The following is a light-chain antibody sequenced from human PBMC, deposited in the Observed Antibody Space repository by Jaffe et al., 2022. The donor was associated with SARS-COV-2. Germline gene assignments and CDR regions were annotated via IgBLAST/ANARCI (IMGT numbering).Light chain of an antibody. CDR3: QQYNKWPPWT. CDR2: GAS. CDR1: QSISSN. J-gene: IGKJ1*01. V-gene: IGKV3-15*01. Sequence: EIVMTQSPATLSVSPGERATLSCRASQSISSNLAWYQQKPGQAPRLLIYGASTRATGIPARFSGSGSGTEFTLTISSLQSEDFAVYYCQQYNKWPPWTFGQGTKVKI.